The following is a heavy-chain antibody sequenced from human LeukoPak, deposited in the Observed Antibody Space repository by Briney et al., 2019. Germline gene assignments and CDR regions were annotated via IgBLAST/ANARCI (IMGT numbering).Heavy chain of an antibody. J-gene: IGHJ4*02. V-gene: IGHV4-34*01. Sequence: PSETLSLTCAVYSGSFSGYYWSWIRQPPGKGLEWIGEIYHSGSTNYNPSLKSRVNISVDTSKNQCSLKLNSLTAADTAVYYCARGFATMVRGVVLDFWGQGTLVTVSS. D-gene: IGHD3-10*01. CDR2: IYHSGST. CDR1: SGSFSGYY. CDR3: ARGFATMVRGVVLDF.